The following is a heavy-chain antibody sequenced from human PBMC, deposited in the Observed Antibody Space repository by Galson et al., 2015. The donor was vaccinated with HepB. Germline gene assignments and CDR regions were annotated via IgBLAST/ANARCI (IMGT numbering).Heavy chain of an antibody. CDR1: GGTFSSYA. CDR2: IIPIFGTA. D-gene: IGHD4-17*01. V-gene: IGHV1-69*13. CDR3: ARFNYGDNWFDP. Sequence: SVKVSCKASGGTFSSYAISWVRQAPGQGLEWMGGIIPIFGTANYAQKFQGRVTITADESTSTAYMELSSLRSEDTAVYYCARFNYGDNWFDPWGQGTLVTVSS. J-gene: IGHJ5*02.